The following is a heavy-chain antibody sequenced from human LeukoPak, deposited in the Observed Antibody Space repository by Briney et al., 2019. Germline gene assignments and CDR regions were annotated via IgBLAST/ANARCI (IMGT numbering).Heavy chain of an antibody. V-gene: IGHV3-48*04. CDR2: ISSSGSTI. Sequence: GGSLRLSCAASGFTFSSYSMSWIRQAPGKGLEWVSYISSSGSTIYYADSVKDRFTISRDNAKNSLYLQMNSLRAEDTAVYYCARVSSPDGADFDYWGQGTLVTVSS. CDR1: GFTFSSYS. CDR3: ARVSSPDGADFDY. D-gene: IGHD6-6*01. J-gene: IGHJ4*02.